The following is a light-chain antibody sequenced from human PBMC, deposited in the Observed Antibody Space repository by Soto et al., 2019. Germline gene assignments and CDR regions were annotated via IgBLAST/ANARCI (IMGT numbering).Light chain of an antibody. CDR3: QHYNTYSGT. CDR1: QSINTW. Sequence: DIQMTQSPSTLSASVGDRVTITCRASQSINTWLAWYQQKPGKAPKLLIYRASTLESGVPSRFSGSGSGTEFTLTISSLKPDDFSTYYCQHYNTYSGTFGPGTKVDI. CDR2: RAS. J-gene: IGKJ3*01. V-gene: IGKV1-5*03.